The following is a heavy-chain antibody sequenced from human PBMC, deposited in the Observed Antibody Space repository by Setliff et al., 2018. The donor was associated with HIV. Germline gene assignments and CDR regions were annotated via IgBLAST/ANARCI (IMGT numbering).Heavy chain of an antibody. Sequence: PGGSLRLSCAASGFTFSRFWMSWVRQAPGRGLEWVANIHEDGTQKYFVDSVRGRFTISRDNAKNSLYLQMNSLRGEDTALYYCARGPRSFYYDSTGPYSYYYGMDVWGQGTTVTVSS. CDR1: GFTFSRFW. CDR3: ARGPRSFYYDSTGPYSYYYGMDV. CDR2: IHEDGTQK. J-gene: IGHJ6*02. D-gene: IGHD3-22*01. V-gene: IGHV3-7*01.